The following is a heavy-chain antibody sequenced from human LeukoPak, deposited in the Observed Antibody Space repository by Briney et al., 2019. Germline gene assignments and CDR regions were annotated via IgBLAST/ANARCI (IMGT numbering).Heavy chain of an antibody. D-gene: IGHD5-18*01. CDR3: ARDTAMAYYEESYFDP. CDR1: GYTFTSYG. CDR2: ISAYNGNT. J-gene: IGHJ5*02. Sequence: ASVKVSCKASGYTFTSYGISWVGQAPGQGLECMGWISAYNGNTNYAQKFQDRLTMTTDKSTSTAYMELRSLRSDDTAVYYCARDTAMAYYEESYFDPWGQGTLVTVSS. V-gene: IGHV1-18*01.